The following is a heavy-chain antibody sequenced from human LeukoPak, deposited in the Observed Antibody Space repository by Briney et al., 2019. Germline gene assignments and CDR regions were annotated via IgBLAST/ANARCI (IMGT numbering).Heavy chain of an antibody. CDR2: IYYSGST. Sequence: SETLSLTCTVSGGSISSYYWSWIRQPPGKGLEWIGYIYYSGSTNYNPSLKSRVTISVDTSKNQFSLRLSSVTAADTAVYYCARLPPGGDYGGNSGSGAFDIWGHGTMVTVSS. J-gene: IGHJ3*02. V-gene: IGHV4-59*08. CDR1: GGSISSYY. CDR3: ARLPPGGDYGGNSGSGAFDI. D-gene: IGHD4-23*01.